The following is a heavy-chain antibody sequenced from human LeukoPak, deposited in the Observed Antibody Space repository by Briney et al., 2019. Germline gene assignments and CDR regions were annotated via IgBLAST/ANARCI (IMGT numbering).Heavy chain of an antibody. CDR3: ARDSAAAGTVDFEYYYYYGMDV. CDR2: IIPIFGTA. CDR1: GYTFTSYG. D-gene: IGHD6-13*01. V-gene: IGHV1-69*13. Sequence: SAKVSCKASGYTFTSYGFSWVRQAPGQGLEWMGGIIPIFGTANYAQKFQGRVTITADESTSTAYMELSSLRSEDTAVYYCARDSAAAGTVDFEYYYYYGMDVWGQGTTVTVSS. J-gene: IGHJ6*02.